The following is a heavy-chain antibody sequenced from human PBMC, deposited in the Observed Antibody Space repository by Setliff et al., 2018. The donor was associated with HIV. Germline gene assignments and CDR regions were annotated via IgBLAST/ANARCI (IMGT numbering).Heavy chain of an antibody. Sequence: SETLSLTCAVHGGSLSASYWTWIRQAPGKGLEWIGEINHGGSTNYNPSLKSRVTISEDTSQNQFSLSLSSVTAADTAVYYCASTRIKIWFFHYWGQGTPVTVSS. CDR3: ASTRIKIWFFHY. D-gene: IGHD5-18*01. CDR2: INHGGST. V-gene: IGHV4-34*01. J-gene: IGHJ4*02. CDR1: GGSLSASY.